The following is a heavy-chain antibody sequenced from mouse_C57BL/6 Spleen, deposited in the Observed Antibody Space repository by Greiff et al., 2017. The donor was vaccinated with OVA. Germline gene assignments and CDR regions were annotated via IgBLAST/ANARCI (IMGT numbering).Heavy chain of an antibody. Sequence: QVQLQQPGAELVKPGASVKLSCKASGYTFTSYWMQWVKQRPGQGLEWIGEIDPSDSYTNYNQKFKGKATLTVDTYSSTAYMQLSSLTSEDSAVYYCARGEGYYFDYWGQGTTLTVSS. V-gene: IGHV1-50*01. J-gene: IGHJ2*01. CDR3: ARGEGYYFDY. CDR1: GYTFTSYW. CDR2: IDPSDSYT.